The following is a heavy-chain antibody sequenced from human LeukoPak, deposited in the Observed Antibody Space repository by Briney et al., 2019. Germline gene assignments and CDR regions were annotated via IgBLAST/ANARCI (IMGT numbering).Heavy chain of an antibody. D-gene: IGHD3-16*01. V-gene: IGHV3-20*04. CDR3: ARENVRGIRLGEPYHFDY. CDR2: INWNGGST. J-gene: IGHJ4*02. CDR1: GFTFDDYG. Sequence: PGGSLRLSCAASGFTFDDYGMSWVRQAPGKGLEWVSGINWNGGSTGYADSVKGRFTISRDNAKNSLYLQMNSLRAEDTALYYCARENVRGIRLGEPYHFDYWGQGTLVTVSS.